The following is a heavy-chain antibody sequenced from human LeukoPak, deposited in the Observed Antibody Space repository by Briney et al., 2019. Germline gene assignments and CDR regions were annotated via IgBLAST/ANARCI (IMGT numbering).Heavy chain of an antibody. J-gene: IGHJ4*02. CDR2: ISWNSGSI. CDR1: GFTFDDYA. CDR3: AKANCGGDCSPDY. D-gene: IGHD2-21*02. V-gene: IGHV3-9*01. Sequence: GGSLRLSCAASGFTFDDYAIHWVRQAPGKGLEWVSGISWNSGSIGYADSVKGRFTISRDNAKNSLYLQMNSLRAEDTALYYCAKANCGGDCSPDYWGQGALVTVSS.